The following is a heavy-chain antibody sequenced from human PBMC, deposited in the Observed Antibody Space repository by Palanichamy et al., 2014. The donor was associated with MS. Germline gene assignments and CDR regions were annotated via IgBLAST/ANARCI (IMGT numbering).Heavy chain of an antibody. CDR1: GGSIDTGDYY. J-gene: IGHJ4*02. Sequence: QLQLQESGPGLVRPSETLSLTCTVSGGSIDTGDYYWGWIRQPPGKGLEWVGSIYFSGTTFYNPSLKARVSMSIDTSKNQFSLNLTSATAADTSVYYCVRLNLADYWGPGTLVTVSS. V-gene: IGHV4-39*01. CDR2: IYFSGTT. CDR3: VRLNLADY.